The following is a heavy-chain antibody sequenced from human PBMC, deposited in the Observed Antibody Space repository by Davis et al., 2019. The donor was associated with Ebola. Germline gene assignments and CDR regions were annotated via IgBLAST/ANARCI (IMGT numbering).Heavy chain of an antibody. CDR1: GFTFSSYW. J-gene: IGHJ3*01. V-gene: IGHV3-30-3*01. CDR2: ISYDGSNK. Sequence: GESLKISCAASGFTFSSYWMHWVRQAPGKGLEWVALISYDGSNKYYADSVKGRFTISRDNSKNTLYLQMNSLRAEDTAVYHCAREGGYCSGGSCYSFGFDLWGQGTMVTVS. CDR3: AREGGYCSGGSCYSFGFDL. D-gene: IGHD2-15*01.